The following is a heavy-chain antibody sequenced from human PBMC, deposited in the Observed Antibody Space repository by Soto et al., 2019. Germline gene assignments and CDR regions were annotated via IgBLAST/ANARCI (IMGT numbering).Heavy chain of an antibody. CDR2: ISAYNGNT. J-gene: IGHJ5*02. V-gene: IGHV1-18*01. CDR3: AGGGGWYHNWFDP. Sequence: QVQLVQSGAEVKKPGASVKVSCKASGYTFTSYGISWVRQAPGQGLEWMGWISAYNGNTNYAQKLQGRDTMTTDTSPSTAYMELSGLRSDDTAVYFGAGGGGWYHNWFDPWGQGTLVTVSS. D-gene: IGHD6-19*01. CDR1: GYTFTSYG.